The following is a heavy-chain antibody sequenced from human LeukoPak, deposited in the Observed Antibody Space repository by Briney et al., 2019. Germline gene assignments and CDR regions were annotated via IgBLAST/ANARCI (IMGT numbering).Heavy chain of an antibody. V-gene: IGHV1-2*02. Sequence: ASVKVSCKASGYTFTGYYMHWVRQAPGQGLEWMGYINPNTGGTNYAQKFQDRVTMTRDTSISTAYMELSSLRSEDTAVYYCARDSKANRFYYYYYMDVWGKGTTVTVSS. J-gene: IGHJ6*03. CDR2: INPNTGGT. D-gene: IGHD1-14*01. CDR1: GYTFTGYY. CDR3: ARDSKANRFYYYYYMDV.